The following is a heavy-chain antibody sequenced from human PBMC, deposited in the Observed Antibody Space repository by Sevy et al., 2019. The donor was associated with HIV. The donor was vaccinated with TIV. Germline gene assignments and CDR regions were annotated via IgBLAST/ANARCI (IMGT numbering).Heavy chain of an antibody. V-gene: IGHV3-48*03. CDR2: ISSSGSSI. Sequence: GGSLRLSCVVSGFTFSNYEINWVRQAPGKGLEWLSYISSSGSSIYYADSVKGRFTISRVNAKNSLYLQMSILRAEDTAVYYCARGRYSYGMGAFDIWGQGTMVTVSS. CDR1: GFTFSNYE. D-gene: IGHD5-18*01. J-gene: IGHJ3*02. CDR3: ARGRYSYGMGAFDI.